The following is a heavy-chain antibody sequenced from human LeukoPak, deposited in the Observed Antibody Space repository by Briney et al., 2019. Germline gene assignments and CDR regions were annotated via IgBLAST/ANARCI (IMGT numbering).Heavy chain of an antibody. CDR2: INHSGST. CDR1: GGSFSGYY. V-gene: IGHV4-34*01. Sequence: SETLSLTCAVYGGSFSGYYWSWIRQPPGKGLEWIGEINHSGSTNYNPSLKSRVTISVDTSKNQFSLKLSSVTAADTAVYYCAWSWGTSCCNFDYWGQGTLVTVSS. CDR3: AWSWGTSCCNFDY. D-gene: IGHD2-2*01. J-gene: IGHJ4*02.